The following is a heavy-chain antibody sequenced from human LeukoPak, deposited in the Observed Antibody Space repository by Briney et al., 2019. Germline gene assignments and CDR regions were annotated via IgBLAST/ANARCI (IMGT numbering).Heavy chain of an antibody. CDR2: ISSSSSTI. D-gene: IGHD2-2*01. CDR1: GFTFSSSG. Sequence: GSLRLSCAASGFTFSSSGMNWVRQAPGKGLEWVSYISSSSSTIYYADSVKGRFTISRDNAKNSLYLQMNSLRAEDTAVYYCARGPVPAAGFAFDIWGRGTMVTVSS. CDR3: ARGPVPAAGFAFDI. J-gene: IGHJ3*02. V-gene: IGHV3-48*01.